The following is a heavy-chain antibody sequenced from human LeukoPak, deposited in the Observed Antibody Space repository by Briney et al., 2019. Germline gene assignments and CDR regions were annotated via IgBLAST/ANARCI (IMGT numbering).Heavy chain of an antibody. V-gene: IGHV4-34*01. CDR2: INHSGST. CDR1: GGSFSGYY. J-gene: IGHJ3*02. Sequence: SETLSLTCAVYGGSFSGYYWSWIRQPPGKGLEWIGEINHSGSTNYNPSLKSRVTISVDTSKNQFSLKLSSVTAADTAVYYCARERDYGSGSYYDAFDIWGQGTMVTVSS. D-gene: IGHD3-10*01. CDR3: ARERDYGSGSYYDAFDI.